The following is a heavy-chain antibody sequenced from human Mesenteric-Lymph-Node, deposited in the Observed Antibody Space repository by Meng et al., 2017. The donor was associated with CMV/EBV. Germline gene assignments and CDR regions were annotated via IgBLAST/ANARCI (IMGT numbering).Heavy chain of an antibody. J-gene: IGHJ4*02. CDR3: ARDRVAIAARWAFDY. CDR1: GYTFTGYY. D-gene: IGHD6-6*01. CDR2: INPNSGGT. V-gene: IGHV1-2*02. Sequence: ASVKVSCKASGYTFTGYYMHWVRQAPGQGLEWMGWINPNSGGTNYAQKFQGRVTMTRDTTTSTFYMELSILTSGDTAVYYCARDRVAIAARWAFDYWGQGTLVTVSS.